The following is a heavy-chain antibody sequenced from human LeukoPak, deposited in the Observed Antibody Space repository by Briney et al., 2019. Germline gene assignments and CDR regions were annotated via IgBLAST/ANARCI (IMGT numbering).Heavy chain of an antibody. CDR2: INPNSGGT. V-gene: IGHV1-2*06. D-gene: IGHD3-9*01. J-gene: IGHJ5*02. Sequence: GASVKVSCKASGYTFTGYYMHWVRQAPGQGLEWMGRINPNSGGTNYAQKFQGRVTMTRDTSISTAYMELSRLRSDDTAVYYCARDYDILTRYYTFSWFDPWGQGTLVTVSS. CDR3: ARDYDILTRYYTFSWFDP. CDR1: GYTFTGYY.